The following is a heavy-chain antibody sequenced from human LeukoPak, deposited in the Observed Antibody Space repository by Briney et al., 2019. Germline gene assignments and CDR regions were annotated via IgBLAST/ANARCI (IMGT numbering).Heavy chain of an antibody. CDR3: ARDVTPYDSSGYYYEGNWFDP. J-gene: IGHJ5*02. D-gene: IGHD3-22*01. Sequence: SSETLSLTCAVYGGSFSGYYWSWIRQPPGKGLEWIGEINHSGSTNYNPSLESRVTISVDTSKNQFSLKLSSVTAADTAVYYCARDVTPYDSSGYYYEGNWFDPWGQGTLVTVSS. CDR1: GGSFSGYY. CDR2: INHSGST. V-gene: IGHV4-34*01.